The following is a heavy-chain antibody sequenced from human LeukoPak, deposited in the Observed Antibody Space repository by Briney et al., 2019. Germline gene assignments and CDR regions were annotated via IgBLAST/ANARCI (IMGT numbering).Heavy chain of an antibody. CDR2: ISSSSSYT. Sequence: KTGGSLRLSCAASGFTFSSYSMNWVRQAPGKGLEWVSSISSSSSYTYYADSVKGRFTISRDNAKNSLYLQMNSLRAEDTAVYYCARHYYDSSGYYFDYWGQGTLVTVSS. CDR1: GFTFSSYS. CDR3: ARHYYDSSGYYFDY. J-gene: IGHJ4*02. V-gene: IGHV3-21*01. D-gene: IGHD3-22*01.